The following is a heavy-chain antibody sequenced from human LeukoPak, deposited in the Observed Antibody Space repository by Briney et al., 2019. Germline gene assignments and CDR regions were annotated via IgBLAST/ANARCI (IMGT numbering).Heavy chain of an antibody. J-gene: IGHJ3*02. CDR2: IYHSGST. V-gene: IGHV4-30-2*01. D-gene: IGHD3-22*01. CDR1: GGSISSSSYY. Sequence: SETLSLTCTVSGGSISSSSYYWSWIRQPPGKGLEWIGYIYHSGSTYYNPSLRSRVTISVDRSKNQFSLKLSSVTAADTAVYYCARAGYYDSSGPPGAFEIWGQGTMVTVSS. CDR3: ARAGYYDSSGPPGAFEI.